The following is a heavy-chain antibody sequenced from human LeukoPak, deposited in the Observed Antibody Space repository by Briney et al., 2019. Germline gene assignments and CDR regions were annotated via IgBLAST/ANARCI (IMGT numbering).Heavy chain of an antibody. CDR3: ARNGGGLDY. CDR2: INDRGRST. V-gene: IGHV3-23*01. D-gene: IGHD3-16*01. Sequence: GGSLRLSCVASGFTFSTYDITWVRQAPGDGLEWVSTINDRGRSTHYADSVKGRLTISRDNSKNTLYLQMDSLRAEDTAVYYCARNGGGLDYWGQGTLVTVSS. J-gene: IGHJ4*02. CDR1: GFTFSTYD.